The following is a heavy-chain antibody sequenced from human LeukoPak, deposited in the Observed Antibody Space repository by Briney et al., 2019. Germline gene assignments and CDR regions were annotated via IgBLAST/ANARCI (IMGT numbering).Heavy chain of an antibody. Sequence: SETLSLTCTVAGGSISSSSYYWGWIRQPPGKGLEWIGRIYYSGSTYYNPSLKSRVTISVDTSKNQFSLKLSSVTAADTAVYYCASYLRPGIAAADDRYNWFDPWGQGTLVTVSS. CDR2: IYYSGST. J-gene: IGHJ5*02. V-gene: IGHV4-39*01. CDR1: GGSISSSSYY. CDR3: ASYLRPGIAAADDRYNWFDP. D-gene: IGHD6-13*01.